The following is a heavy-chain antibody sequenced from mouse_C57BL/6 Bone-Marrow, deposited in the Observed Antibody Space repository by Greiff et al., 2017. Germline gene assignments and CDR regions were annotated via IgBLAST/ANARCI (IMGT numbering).Heavy chain of an antibody. CDR3: ARDTTVVAPDY. V-gene: IGHV1-81*01. CDR1: GYTFTSYG. J-gene: IGHJ2*01. D-gene: IGHD1-1*01. Sequence: QVHVKQSGAELARPGASVKLSCKASGYTFTSYGISWVKQRTGQGLEWIGEIYPRSGNTYYNEKFKGKATLTADKSSSTAYMELRSLTSEDSAVYFCARDTTVVAPDYWGQGTTLTVSS. CDR2: IYPRSGNT.